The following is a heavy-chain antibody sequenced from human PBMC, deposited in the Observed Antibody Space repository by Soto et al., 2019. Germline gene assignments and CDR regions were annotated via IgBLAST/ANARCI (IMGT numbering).Heavy chain of an antibody. Sequence: EVQLVESGGGLVQPGGSLRLSCAVSGFNFDSYWMNWVRQAPGKGLEWVANIKRDGSEKNYVDSVKGRFTISXDNXXXXXXXXXXXXXXEDTAMYXCAKDGQGPFDYWGQGTLVTVSS. D-gene: IGHD2-8*01. CDR2: IKRDGSEK. J-gene: IGHJ4*02. CDR1: GFNFDSYW. V-gene: IGHV3-7*02. CDR3: AKDGQGPFDY.